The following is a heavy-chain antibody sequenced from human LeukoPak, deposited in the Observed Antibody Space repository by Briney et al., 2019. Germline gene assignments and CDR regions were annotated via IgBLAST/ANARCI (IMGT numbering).Heavy chain of an antibody. D-gene: IGHD2-15*01. CDR2: ISGSGSTT. J-gene: IGHJ4*02. CDR3: ARGFCSGGRCHFDY. Sequence: PGGSLRLSCAASGFTFSYDQMNWVRQAPGKGLEWISYISGSGSTTYFADSVKGRFTISRDNAKKSMYLQMNSLRDEDTAVYYCARGFCSGGRCHFDYWGQGTLVTVSS. V-gene: IGHV3-48*03. CDR1: GFTFSYDQ.